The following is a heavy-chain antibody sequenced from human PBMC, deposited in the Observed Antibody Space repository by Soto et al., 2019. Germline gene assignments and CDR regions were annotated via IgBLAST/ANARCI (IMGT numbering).Heavy chain of an antibody. CDR3: AKVSSSWYAGFFDL. CDR2: LSDSGGSI. Sequence: GGSLRLCCTASGFTFSRHAMTWVRQAPGKGLEWVSGLSDSGGSIYYADSVKGRFTISRDNSMNTLYLQMNTLRAEDTAIYYCAKVSSSWYAGFFDLWGQGTLVTGSS. D-gene: IGHD6-13*01. V-gene: IGHV3-23*01. J-gene: IGHJ4*02. CDR1: GFTFSRHA.